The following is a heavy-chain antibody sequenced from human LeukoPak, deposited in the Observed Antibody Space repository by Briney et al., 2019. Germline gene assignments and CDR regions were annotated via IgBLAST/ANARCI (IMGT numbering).Heavy chain of an antibody. CDR2: IYYSGST. V-gene: IGHV4-39*01. CDR1: GGSISSSSYY. J-gene: IGHJ4*02. D-gene: IGHD6-13*01. CDR3: ARVYKSSWYQFDY. Sequence: SETLSLTCTVSGGSISSSSYYWGWVRQPPGKGLEWIVYIYYSGSTYYKPSLKSRVTMSVDTSKNQFSLKLSSVTAADTAVYYCARVYKSSWYQFDYWGQGTLVTVSA.